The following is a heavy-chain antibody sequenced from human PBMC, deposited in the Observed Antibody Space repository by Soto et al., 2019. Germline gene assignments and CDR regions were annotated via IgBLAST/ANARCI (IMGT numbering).Heavy chain of an antibody. D-gene: IGHD2-2*01. CDR3: AKGGGVVPAAMRLSYFDY. V-gene: IGHV3-23*01. CDR2: ISGSGGST. CDR1: GFTFSSYA. J-gene: IGHJ4*02. Sequence: EVQLLESGGGLVQPGGSLRLSCAASGFTFSSYAMSWVRQAPGKGLEWVSAISGSGGSTYYADSVKGRFTISRDNSKNTLDLQMNSLRAEDTAVYYWAKGGGVVPAAMRLSYFDYWGQGTLVTVSS.